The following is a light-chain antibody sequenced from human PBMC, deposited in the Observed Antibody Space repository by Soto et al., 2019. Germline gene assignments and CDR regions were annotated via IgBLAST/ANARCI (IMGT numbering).Light chain of an antibody. CDR2: DAS. J-gene: IGKJ2*01. CDR3: QQYNSYSPYT. Sequence: DIQMTQSPSTLSASVGDRVTITCRASQSIRSWLAWYQQKPGKAPKLLIYDASSLESGVPSRFSGSGSGTDFTLTISSLQHDDFATYYCQQYNSYSPYTFGQGTKLEIK. V-gene: IGKV1-5*01. CDR1: QSIRSW.